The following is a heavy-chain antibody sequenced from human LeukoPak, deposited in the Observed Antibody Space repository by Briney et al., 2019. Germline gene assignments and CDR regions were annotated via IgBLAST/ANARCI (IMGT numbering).Heavy chain of an antibody. J-gene: IGHJ5*02. V-gene: IGHV4-34*01. CDR2: INHSGST. D-gene: IGHD4-17*01. CDR1: GGSFSGYY. Sequence: SETLSLTCAVYGGSFSGYYWSWIRQPPGKGLEWIGEINHSGSTNYNPSLKSRVTISVDTSKNQFSLKLSSVTAADTAVYYCARIGADGDQYNWFDPWGQGTLVTVSS. CDR3: ARIGADGDQYNWFDP.